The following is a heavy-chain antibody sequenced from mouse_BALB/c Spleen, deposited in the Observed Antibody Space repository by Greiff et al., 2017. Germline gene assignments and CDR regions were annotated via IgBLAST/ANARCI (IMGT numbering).Heavy chain of an antibody. V-gene: IGHV5-9-4*01. J-gene: IGHJ4*01. D-gene: IGHD1-1*01. CDR3: AKSLYYYGSSHYAMDY. Sequence: VQLKESGGGLVKPGGSLKLSCAASGFTFSSYAMSWVRQSPEKRLEWVAEISSGGSYTYYPDTVTGRFTISRDNAKNTLYLEMSSLRSEDTAMYYCAKSLYYYGSSHYAMDYWGQGTSVTVSS. CDR1: GFTFSSYA. CDR2: ISSGGSYT.